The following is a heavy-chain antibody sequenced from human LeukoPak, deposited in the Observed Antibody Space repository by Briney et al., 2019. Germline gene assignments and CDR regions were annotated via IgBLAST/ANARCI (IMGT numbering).Heavy chain of an antibody. D-gene: IGHD3-9*01. V-gene: IGHV1-2*02. CDR2: INPNRGGA. CDR1: GYTFTSYD. CDR3: ARALRTNILTTDY. J-gene: IGHJ4*02. Sequence: ASVKVSCKASGYTFTSYDINWVRQATGQGLEWMGWINPNRGGANYAQKFQGRVTMTGDTSISTAYMELTRLRSDDTAMYYCARALRTNILTTDYWGQGTLVTVSS.